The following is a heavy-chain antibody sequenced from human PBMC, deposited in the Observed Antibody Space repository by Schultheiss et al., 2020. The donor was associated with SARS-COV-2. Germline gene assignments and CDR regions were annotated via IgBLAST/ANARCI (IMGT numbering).Heavy chain of an antibody. CDR2: IYSGGST. CDR3: ARQAARGNWFDP. CDR1: GFTFSSYW. Sequence: GGSLRLSCAASGFTFSSYWMSWVRQAPGKGLEWVSVIYSGGSTYYADSVKGRFTISRDNSKNTLYLQMNSLRAEDTAVYYCARQAARGNWFDPWGQGTLVTVSS. D-gene: IGHD2-15*01. J-gene: IGHJ5*02. V-gene: IGHV3-66*04.